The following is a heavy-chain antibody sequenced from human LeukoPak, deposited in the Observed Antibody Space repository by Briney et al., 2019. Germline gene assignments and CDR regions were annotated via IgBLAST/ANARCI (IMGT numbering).Heavy chain of an antibody. CDR3: TRNPLPGGFFSHSYYYMDV. CDR2: IRSKAYGGTT. D-gene: IGHD2-2*01. V-gene: IGHV3-49*04. CDR1: GFTFGDYA. J-gene: IGHJ6*03. Sequence: PGRSLRLSCTASGFTFGDYAMSWVRQAPGKGLEWVGFIRSKAYGGTTEYAASMKGRFTISRDDSKSIAYLQMNSLKTEDTAVFYCTRNPLPGGFFSHSYYYMDVWGKGTTVTVSS.